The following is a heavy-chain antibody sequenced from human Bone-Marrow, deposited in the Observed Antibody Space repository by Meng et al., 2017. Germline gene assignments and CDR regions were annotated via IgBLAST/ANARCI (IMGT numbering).Heavy chain of an antibody. CDR3: ARGAWVRGVSHNDY. CDR2: MNPNSGNT. Sequence: QVKLVQSGAEVKKPGASVKVSCKASGYTFNSYDINWVRQATGQGLEWMGWMNPNSGNTGYAQKLQGRVTMTTDTSTSTAYMELRSLRSDDTAVYYCARGAWVRGVSHNDYWGQGTLVTVSS. J-gene: IGHJ4*02. CDR1: GYTFNSYD. D-gene: IGHD3-10*01. V-gene: IGHV1-8*01.